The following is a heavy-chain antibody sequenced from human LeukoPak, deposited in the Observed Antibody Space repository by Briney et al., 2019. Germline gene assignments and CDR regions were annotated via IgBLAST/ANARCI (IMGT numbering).Heavy chain of an antibody. V-gene: IGHV1-2*02. CDR3: AGDGYNSRRFFDY. J-gene: IGHJ4*02. CDR2: MNPNSGGT. Sequence: ASVKVSCKASGYTFTCYYMHWVGQARGQGREWIGWMNPNSGGTNYAQKFQGRVTLTSDTSINTAYMELSRLISDDTAVYYCAGDGYNSRRFFDYWGQGTLVTVSS. CDR1: GYTFTCYY. D-gene: IGHD5-24*01.